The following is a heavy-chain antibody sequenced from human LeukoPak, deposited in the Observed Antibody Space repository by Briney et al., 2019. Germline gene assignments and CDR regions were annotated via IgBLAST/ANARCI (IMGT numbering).Heavy chain of an antibody. CDR1: GGSFSGYY. CDR3: AGNCSSTSCDSRNWFDP. J-gene: IGHJ5*02. CDR2: INHSGST. Sequence: SETLSLTCSVYGGSFSGYYWSWIRQPPGKGLEWIGEINHSGSTNYNPSLKSRVTISVDTSKNQFSLKLSSVTAADTAVYYCAGNCSSTSCDSRNWFDPWGQGTLVTVSS. V-gene: IGHV4-34*01. D-gene: IGHD2-2*02.